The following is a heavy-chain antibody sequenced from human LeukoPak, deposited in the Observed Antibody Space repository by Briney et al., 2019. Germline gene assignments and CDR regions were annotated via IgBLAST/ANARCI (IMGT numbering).Heavy chain of an antibody. CDR1: GFTFNSYE. V-gene: IGHV3-48*03. Sequence: GGSLRLSCAASGFTFNSYEMNGVRQAPGKGLEWVSYISSSGSTIYYADSVKGRFTISRDNAKNSLYLQMNSLRAEDTAVYYCARAGITFGGVITHAFDIWGQGTMVTVSS. CDR3: ARAGITFGGVITHAFDI. D-gene: IGHD3-16*02. CDR2: ISSSGSTI. J-gene: IGHJ3*02.